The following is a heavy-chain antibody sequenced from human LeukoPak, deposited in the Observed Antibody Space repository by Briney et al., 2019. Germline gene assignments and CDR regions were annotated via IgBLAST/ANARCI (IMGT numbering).Heavy chain of an antibody. CDR2: IYYSGST. Sequence: SKTLSLTCTVSGGSISSGGYYWSWIRQHPGKGLEWIGYIYYSGSTYYNPSLKSRVTISVDTSKNQFSLKLSSVTAADTAVYYCAREDSNLGSYWGQGTLVTVSS. CDR1: GGSISSGGYY. J-gene: IGHJ4*02. CDR3: AREDSNLGSY. V-gene: IGHV4-31*03. D-gene: IGHD4-11*01.